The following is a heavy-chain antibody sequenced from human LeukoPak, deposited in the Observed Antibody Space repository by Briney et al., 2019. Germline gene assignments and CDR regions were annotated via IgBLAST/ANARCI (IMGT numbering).Heavy chain of an antibody. CDR1: GYTFTSYD. V-gene: IGHV1-8*03. CDR2: MNPNSGNT. CDR3: ARGDIVVVVAATGAFDI. D-gene: IGHD2-15*01. J-gene: IGHJ3*02. Sequence: ASVKVSCKASGYTFTSYDINWVRQATGQGLEWMGWMNPNSGNTGYAQKFQGRVTITRNTSISTAYMELSSLRSEDTAVYYCARGDIVVVVAATGAFDIWGQGTMVTVSS.